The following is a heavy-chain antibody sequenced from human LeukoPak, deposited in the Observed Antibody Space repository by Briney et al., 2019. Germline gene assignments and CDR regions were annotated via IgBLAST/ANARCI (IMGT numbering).Heavy chain of an antibody. V-gene: IGHV4-34*01. D-gene: IGHD1-26*01. Sequence: PSETLSLTCAVYGGSFSGYYWSWIRQPPGKGLEWIGEINHSGSTNYNPPLKSRVTISVDTSKNQFSLKLSSVTAADTAVYYCARGPLYSGSYYYYGMDVWGQGTTVTVSS. CDR1: GGSFSGYY. J-gene: IGHJ6*02. CDR2: INHSGST. CDR3: ARGPLYSGSYYYYGMDV.